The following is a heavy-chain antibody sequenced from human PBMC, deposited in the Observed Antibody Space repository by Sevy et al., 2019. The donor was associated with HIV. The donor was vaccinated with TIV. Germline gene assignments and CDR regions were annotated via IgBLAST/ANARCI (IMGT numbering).Heavy chain of an antibody. CDR3: ARGLEIFGVVINYYYYGMDV. Sequence: ASVKVSCKASGYTFTSYDINWVRQATGQGLEWMGWMNPNSGNTGYAQKFQGRVTMTRNTSISTAYMELSSLRSEDMAVYYCARGLEIFGVVINYYYYGMDVWGQGTTVTVSS. J-gene: IGHJ6*02. D-gene: IGHD3-3*01. V-gene: IGHV1-8*01. CDR2: MNPNSGNT. CDR1: GYTFTSYD.